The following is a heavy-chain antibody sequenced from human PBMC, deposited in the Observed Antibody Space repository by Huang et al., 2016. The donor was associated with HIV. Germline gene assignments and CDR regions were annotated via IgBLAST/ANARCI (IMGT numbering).Heavy chain of an antibody. J-gene: IGHJ4*02. CDR2: INHSGST. V-gene: IGHV4-34*01. CDR3: ARGGYRYSYGYFSSTWPIDY. D-gene: IGHD5-18*01. CDR1: GGSFRDYY. Sequence: QVQLQQWGAGLLKPSETLSLTCAVYGGSFRDYYWSWIRQPPGKGLEWIGEINHSGSTNYNPSLKSRVTISVDTFKNQFSLKLSSVSAADTAVYYCARGGYRYSYGYFSSTWPIDYWGQGTLVTVSS.